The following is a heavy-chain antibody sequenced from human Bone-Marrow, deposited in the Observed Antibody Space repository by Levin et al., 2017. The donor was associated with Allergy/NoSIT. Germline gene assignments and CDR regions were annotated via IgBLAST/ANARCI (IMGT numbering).Heavy chain of an antibody. CDR2: ISGSGGST. Sequence: TGGSLRLSCAASGFTFSSFAMSWVRQAPGKGLEWVSAISGSGGSTYYADSVKGRFTISRDNSKNTLYLQMNSLRAEDTAVYYCAKAVGAVVTAYFDDWGQGTLVTVSS. V-gene: IGHV3-23*01. CDR1: GFTFSSFA. CDR3: AKAVGAVVTAYFDD. J-gene: IGHJ4*02. D-gene: IGHD4-23*01.